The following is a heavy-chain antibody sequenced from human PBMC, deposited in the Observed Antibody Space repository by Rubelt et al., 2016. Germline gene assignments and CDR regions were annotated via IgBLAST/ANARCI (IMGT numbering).Heavy chain of an antibody. CDR2: IIPILGIA. D-gene: IGHD3-22*01. Sequence: QVQLVQSGAEVKKPGSSVKVSCKASGGTFSSYAISWVRQAPGQGLEWMGRIIPILGIANYEQKFQGGVTITAEKSTGTAYMEMSSLRSDDTAVYYCASDADYYDSSGYYPYWGQGTLVTVSS. V-gene: IGHV1-69*04. CDR3: ASDADYYDSSGYYPY. CDR1: GGTFSSYA. J-gene: IGHJ4*02.